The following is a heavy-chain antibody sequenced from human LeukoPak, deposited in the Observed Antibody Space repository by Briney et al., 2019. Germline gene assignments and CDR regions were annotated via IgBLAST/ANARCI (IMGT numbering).Heavy chain of an antibody. D-gene: IGHD6-13*01. J-gene: IGHJ4*02. CDR2: ISYDGSNK. Sequence: GRSLRLSCAASGFTFSSYGMHWVRQAPGKGLEWVAVISYDGSNKYYADSEKGRFSISRDNSKNTLYLQMNSLRAEDTAVYYCAKVGRWYTFDYWGQGTLVTVSS. CDR3: AKVGRWYTFDY. V-gene: IGHV3-30*18. CDR1: GFTFSSYG.